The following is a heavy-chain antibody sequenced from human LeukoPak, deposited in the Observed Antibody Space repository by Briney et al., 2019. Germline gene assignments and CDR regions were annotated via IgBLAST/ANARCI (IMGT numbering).Heavy chain of an antibody. CDR2: INHSGST. D-gene: IGHD6-13*01. J-gene: IGHJ4*02. CDR1: GGSFSGYY. CDR3: ASSNLSSSWYRAFDY. V-gene: IGHV4-34*01. Sequence: KPSETLSLTCAVYGGSFSGYYWSWIRQPPGKGLEWIGEINHSGSTNYNPSLKSRVTISVDTSKNQFYLKLSSVTAADTAVYYCASSNLSSSWYRAFDYWGQGTLVTVSS.